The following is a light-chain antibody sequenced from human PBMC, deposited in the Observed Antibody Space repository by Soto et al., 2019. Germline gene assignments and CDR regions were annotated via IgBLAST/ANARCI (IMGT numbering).Light chain of an antibody. CDR1: SSDIGAYKR. V-gene: IGLV2-18*02. CDR3: SSFATTKSIL. CDR2: EVT. Sequence: QSALIQPPSVSGSPGQSVNISCTGTSSDIGAYKRVSWYQQSPGSAPKLLILEVTSRPSGVPDRFSGSKSGNTASLTISGLQAEDEADYYFSSFATTKSILFGTGTKLTVL. J-gene: IGLJ1*01.